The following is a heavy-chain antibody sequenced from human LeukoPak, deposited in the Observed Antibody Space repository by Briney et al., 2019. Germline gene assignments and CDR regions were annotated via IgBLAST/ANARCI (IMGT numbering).Heavy chain of an antibody. CDR3: ARGYSKVVAARSYYYMDV. CDR1: GYTFTSYD. D-gene: IGHD2-15*01. CDR2: MNPNSGNT. V-gene: IGHV1-8*01. J-gene: IGHJ6*03. Sequence: ASMKVSCKASGYTFTSYDINWVRQATGQGLEWMGWMNPNSGNTGYAQKFQGRVTMTRNTSISTAYMELSSLRSEDTAVYYCARGYSKVVAARSYYYMDVWGKGTTVTVSS.